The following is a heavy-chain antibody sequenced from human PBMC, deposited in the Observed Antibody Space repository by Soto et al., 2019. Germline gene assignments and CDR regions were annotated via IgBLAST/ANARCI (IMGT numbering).Heavy chain of an antibody. CDR3: AKDRGEKIYYYYGMDV. CDR2: ISYDGSNK. CDR1: GFTFSSHG. J-gene: IGHJ6*02. V-gene: IGHV3-30*18. Sequence: PGGSLRLSCAASGFTFSSHGMHWVRQAPGKGLEWVAVISYDGSNKYYADSVKGRFTISRDSSKNTPYLQMNSLRVEDTAVYYCAKDRGEKIYYYYGMDVWGQGTTVTVSS. D-gene: IGHD3-16*01.